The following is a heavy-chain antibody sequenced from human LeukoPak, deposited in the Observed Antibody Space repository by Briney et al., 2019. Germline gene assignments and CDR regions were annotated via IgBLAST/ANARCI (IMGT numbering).Heavy chain of an antibody. V-gene: IGHV4-61*02. J-gene: IGHJ5*02. CDR1: GGSISSGSYY. CDR3: ARESTGFGEFVWFDP. CDR2: IYTSGST. D-gene: IGHD3-10*01. Sequence: SETLSLTCTVSGGSISSGSYYWSWIRQPAGKGLEWIGRIYTSGSTNYNPSLKSRVTISVDTSKNQFSLKLSSVTAADTAVYYCARESTGFGEFVWFDPWGQGTLVTVSS.